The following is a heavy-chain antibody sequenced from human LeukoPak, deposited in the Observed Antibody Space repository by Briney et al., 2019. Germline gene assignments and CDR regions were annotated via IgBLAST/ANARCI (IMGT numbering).Heavy chain of an antibody. J-gene: IGHJ4*02. D-gene: IGHD1-7*01. CDR2: ISYDGSNK. CDR1: GFTFSSYA. CDR3: ARDAGGEGNYYFDY. V-gene: IGHV3-30*04. Sequence: GGSLGLSCAASGFTFSSYAMHWVRQAPGKGLEWVAVISYDGSNKYYADSVKGRFTISRDNSKNTLYLQMNSLRAEDTAVYYCARDAGGEGNYYFDYWGQGTLVTVSS.